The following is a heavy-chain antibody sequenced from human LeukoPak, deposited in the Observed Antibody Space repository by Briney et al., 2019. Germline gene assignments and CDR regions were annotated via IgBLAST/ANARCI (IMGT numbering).Heavy chain of an antibody. D-gene: IGHD3-10*01. CDR3: GGSGRYYNGVDH. CDR2: IYSSGST. J-gene: IGHJ4*02. CDR1: GGSISSYY. Sequence: SETLSLTCTVSGGSISSYYWSWIRQPAGKELEWIGRIYSSGSTNYNPSLKSRVTMSVDTSKNQFSLKLSSVTAADTAVYYCGGSGRYYNGVDHWGQGTLVTVSP. V-gene: IGHV4-4*07.